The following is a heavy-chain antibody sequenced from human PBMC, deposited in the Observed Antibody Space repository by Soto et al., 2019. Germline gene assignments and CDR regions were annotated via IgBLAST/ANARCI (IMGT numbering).Heavy chain of an antibody. CDR3: ARDSGGDYHNYYMDV. J-gene: IGHJ6*03. Sequence: QMQLVESGGGVVQPGTSLRLSCAASGFTFSNYAMHWVRQAPGKGLEWVTIIWYDGSDKNYGDSVKGRFTISRDNSKSTMYLQMNSLRVEDTAVYYCARDSGGDYHNYYMDVWGKGTTVTVSS. D-gene: IGHD4-17*01. CDR1: GFTFSNYA. V-gene: IGHV3-33*01. CDR2: IWYDGSDK.